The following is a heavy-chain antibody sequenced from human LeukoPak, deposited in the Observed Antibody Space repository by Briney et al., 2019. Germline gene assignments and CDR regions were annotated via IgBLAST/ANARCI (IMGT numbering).Heavy chain of an antibody. J-gene: IGHJ4*02. CDR2: ITTSFYT. D-gene: IGHD6-19*01. CDR3: AKYPNGWYACFDY. V-gene: IGHV3-21*04. CDR1: GFTFSSYR. Sequence: GGALRLSCAASGFTFSSYRFNWVRQDPGKGLELVSSITTSFYTYYADSVKGRLTITSHNSMGPMYLQRNTLRAEETAGYYSAKYPNGWYACFDYWGQGTLVTVSS.